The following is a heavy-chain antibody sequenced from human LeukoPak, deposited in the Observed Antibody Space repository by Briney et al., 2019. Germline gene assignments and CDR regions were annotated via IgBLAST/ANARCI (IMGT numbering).Heavy chain of an antibody. Sequence: PGRSLRLSCTGSGFTFGDYYVNWLRQAPGKGPEWVGFIRSQDHGGTTEYAASVKGRFTISRDDSKSIAYLQMNSLKTDDTALYYCTGHRHSFNWFDPWGQGTLVTVSS. CDR2: IRSQDHGGTT. D-gene: IGHD5-18*01. J-gene: IGHJ5*02. CDR1: GFTFGDYY. V-gene: IGHV3-49*03. CDR3: TGHRHSFNWFDP.